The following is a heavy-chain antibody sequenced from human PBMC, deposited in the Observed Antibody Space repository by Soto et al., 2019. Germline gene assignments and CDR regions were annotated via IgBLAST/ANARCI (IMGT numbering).Heavy chain of an antibody. CDR2: IRRKANSNST. J-gene: IGHJ4*02. D-gene: IGHD2-15*01. V-gene: IGHV3-73*02. CDR3: TSAVVSPFDY. CDR1: EFTFSGSA. Sequence: EVHLVESGGGLVQPGGSLKLSCAASEFTFSGSAMHWVRQASGKGLEWVGRIRRKANSNSTAYAASVKGRFTISRDDSKNTAYLQMNSLKTEDTAVYCCTSAVVSPFDYWGQGTLVTVSS.